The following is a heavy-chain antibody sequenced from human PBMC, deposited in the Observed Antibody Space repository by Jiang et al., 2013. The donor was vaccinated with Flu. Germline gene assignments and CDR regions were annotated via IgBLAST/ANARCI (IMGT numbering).Heavy chain of an antibody. D-gene: IGHD1-14*01. Sequence: LLKPSETLSLTCAVYGGSFSGYYWSWIRQPPGKGLEWIGEINHSGSTNYNPSLKSRVTISVDTSKNQFSLKLSSVTAADTAVYYCATGVTRIVDYWGQGTLVTVSS. CDR2: INHSGST. V-gene: IGHV4-34*01. J-gene: IGHJ4*02. CDR3: ATGVTRIVDY. CDR1: GGSFSGYY.